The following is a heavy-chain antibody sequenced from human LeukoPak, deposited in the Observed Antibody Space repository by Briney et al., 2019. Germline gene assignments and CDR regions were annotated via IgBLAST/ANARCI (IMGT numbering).Heavy chain of an antibody. D-gene: IGHD3-22*01. V-gene: IGHV4-34*01. Sequence: SETLSLTCAVYGGSFSGYYWSWIRQPPGKGLEWIGEINHSGSTNYNPSLKSRVTISVDTSKNQFSLKLSSVTAADTAVYYCARRTNYYDSSGYFDYWGQGTLVTVSS. CDR2: INHSGST. CDR1: GGSFSGYY. CDR3: ARRTNYYDSSGYFDY. J-gene: IGHJ4*02.